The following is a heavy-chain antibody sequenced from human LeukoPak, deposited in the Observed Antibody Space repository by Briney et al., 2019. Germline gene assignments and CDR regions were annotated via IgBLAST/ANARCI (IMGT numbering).Heavy chain of an antibody. CDR2: ISNNGGYT. V-gene: IGHV3-23*01. Sequence: GGSLRLSCAASGFTFSSSAMSWVRQAPGKGLEWVSAISNNGGYTYYADTVQGRFTISRDNSKSTLCLQMNSLRAEDTAVYYCAKQLGYCSDGSCYFPYWGQGTLVTVSS. D-gene: IGHD2-15*01. CDR3: AKQLGYCSDGSCYFPY. J-gene: IGHJ4*02. CDR1: GFTFSSSA.